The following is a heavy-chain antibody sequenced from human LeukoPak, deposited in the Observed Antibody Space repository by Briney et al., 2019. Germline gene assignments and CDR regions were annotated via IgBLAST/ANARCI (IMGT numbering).Heavy chain of an antibody. V-gene: IGHV4-59*01. CDR1: GGSISSYY. D-gene: IGHD2-8*01. CDR3: ARDLGVGSDY. Sequence: PSETLSLTCTVSGGSISSYYWSWIRQPPAKGLEWIGYIYYSGSTNYNPSLKSRVTISVDTSKNQFSLKLSSVTAADTAVYYCARDLGVGSDYWGQGTLVTVSS. CDR2: IYYSGST. J-gene: IGHJ4*02.